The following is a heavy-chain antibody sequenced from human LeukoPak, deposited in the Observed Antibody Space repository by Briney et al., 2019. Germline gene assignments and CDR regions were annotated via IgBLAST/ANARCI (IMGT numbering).Heavy chain of an antibody. CDR3: ARRYSSSWYFDP. CDR2: MYYSGST. V-gene: IGHV4-59*01. D-gene: IGHD6-13*01. CDR1: GGSINSYY. Sequence: SETLSLTCTVSGGSINSYYWSWIRQPPGKGLEWIGYMYYSGSTNYNPSLKSRVTISVDTSKNQFFLKLSSVTAADTAVYYCARRYSSSWYFDPWGQGTLVTVSS. J-gene: IGHJ5*02.